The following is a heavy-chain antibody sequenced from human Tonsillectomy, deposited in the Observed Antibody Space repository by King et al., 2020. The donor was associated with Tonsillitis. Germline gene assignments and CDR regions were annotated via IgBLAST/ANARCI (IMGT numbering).Heavy chain of an antibody. D-gene: IGHD5-24*01. Sequence: VQLVESGAEVKKPGESLKISCTGSGYSFTSYWIGWVRQMPGKGLEWMGIIYPGDSDTRYSPSFQGQVTISAAKSISTAYLQWSSLKASDTAMYYCARPMDPFKATIAMGYWGQGTLVTVSS. V-gene: IGHV5-51*01. J-gene: IGHJ4*02. CDR2: IYPGDSDT. CDR3: ARPMDPFKATIAMGY. CDR1: GYSFTSYW.